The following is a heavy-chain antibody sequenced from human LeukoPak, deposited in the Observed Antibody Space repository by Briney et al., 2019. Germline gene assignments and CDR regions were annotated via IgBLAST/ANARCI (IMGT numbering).Heavy chain of an antibody. Sequence: GASVKVSCKASGGSFTSHAFSWVRQAPGQGLEWVGGITPIRGTAKNAQKFQGRVTITTDESTSTAYMELSSLRSEDTAVYYCARGQVGATGWFDPWGQGTLVTVS. V-gene: IGHV1-69*05. J-gene: IGHJ5*02. CDR2: ITPIRGTA. D-gene: IGHD1-26*01. CDR1: GGSFTSHA. CDR3: ARGQVGATGWFDP.